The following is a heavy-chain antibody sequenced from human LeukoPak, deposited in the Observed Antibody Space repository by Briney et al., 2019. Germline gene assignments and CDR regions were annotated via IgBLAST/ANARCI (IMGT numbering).Heavy chain of an antibody. V-gene: IGHV3-30-3*01. CDR3: ARGRGDCSSTSCYVDY. Sequence: PGGSLRLSCAASGFTFSSYAMHWVRQAPGKGLEWVAVISYDGSNKYYADSVKGRFTISRDNSKNTLYLQMNSLRSDDTAVYYCARGRGDCSSTSCYVDYWGQGTLVTVSS. CDR2: ISYDGSNK. D-gene: IGHD2-2*01. J-gene: IGHJ4*02. CDR1: GFTFSSYA.